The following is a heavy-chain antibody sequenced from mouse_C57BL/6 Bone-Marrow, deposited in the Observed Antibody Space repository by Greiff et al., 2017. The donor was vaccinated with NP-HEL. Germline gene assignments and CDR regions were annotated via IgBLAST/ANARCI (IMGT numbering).Heavy chain of an antibody. D-gene: IGHD2-2*01. Sequence: VQLQQPGAELVRPGTSVKLSCKASGYTFTSYWLHWVQQRPGQGLEWIGVIDPSDSYTNYNQTFMGQATLTGETSSSTASMQLSSLTSEYSAVYDCARVSTMVKWFAYWGQGTLVTVSA. CDR1: GYTFTSYW. CDR3: ARVSTMVKWFAY. CDR2: IDPSDSYT. V-gene: IGHV1-59*01. J-gene: IGHJ3*01.